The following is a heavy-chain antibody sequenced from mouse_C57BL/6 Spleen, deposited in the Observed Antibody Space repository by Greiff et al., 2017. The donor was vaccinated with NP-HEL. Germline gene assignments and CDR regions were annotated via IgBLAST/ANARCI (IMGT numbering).Heavy chain of an antibody. CDR2: ISYDGSN. V-gene: IGHV3-6*01. Sequence: DVQLQESGPGLVKPSQSLSLTCSVTGYSITSGYYWNWIRQFPGNKLEWMGYISYDGSNNYNPSLKNRISITRDTSKNQFFLKLNSVTTEDTATYYCAREGDYWGQGTTRTVSS. CDR1: GYSITSGYY. J-gene: IGHJ2*01. CDR3: AREGDY.